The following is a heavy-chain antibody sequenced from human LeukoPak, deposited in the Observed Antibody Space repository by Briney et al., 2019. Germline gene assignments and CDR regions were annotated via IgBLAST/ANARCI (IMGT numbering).Heavy chain of an antibody. Sequence: ASVKVSCKASGYTFTIYGITWVRQAPGQGLEWMGWISTYNGNTNYAQKLQGRVTMTTDTSTSTAYMELRSLRSDDTAVYYCARDRGYYYDSSGYFIEFDYWGQGTLVTVSS. CDR3: ARDRGYYYDSSGYFIEFDY. CDR2: ISTYNGNT. V-gene: IGHV1-18*01. CDR1: GYTFTIYG. D-gene: IGHD3-22*01. J-gene: IGHJ4*02.